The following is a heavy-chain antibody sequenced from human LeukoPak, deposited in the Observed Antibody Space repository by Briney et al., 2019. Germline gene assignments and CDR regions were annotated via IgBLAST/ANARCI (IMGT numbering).Heavy chain of an antibody. Sequence: GGSLRLSCAASGFTFSSYEMNWVRQAPGKGLEWVSYISSSGSTIYYADSVKGRFTISRDNAKNSLYLQMNSLRVEDTAVYHCARDLAYGDYRFDWWGQGTLVTVSS. J-gene: IGHJ4*02. D-gene: IGHD4-17*01. CDR1: GFTFSSYE. CDR3: ARDLAYGDYRFDW. CDR2: ISSSGSTI. V-gene: IGHV3-48*03.